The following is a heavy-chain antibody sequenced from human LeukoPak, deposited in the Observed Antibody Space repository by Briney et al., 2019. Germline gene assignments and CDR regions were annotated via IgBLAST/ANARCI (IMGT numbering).Heavy chain of an antibody. CDR3: ARDIFVVVVADYYYYYMDV. CDR2: IIPIFGTA. Sequence: SVKVSCKASGGTFSSYALSWVRQAPRQELVWMGRIIPIFGTANYAQKFQGRVTITTDESTSTAYMELSSLRSDDTAVYYCARDIFVVVVADYYYYYMDVWGKGTTVTVSS. CDR1: GGTFSSYA. D-gene: IGHD2-15*01. V-gene: IGHV1-69*05. J-gene: IGHJ6*03.